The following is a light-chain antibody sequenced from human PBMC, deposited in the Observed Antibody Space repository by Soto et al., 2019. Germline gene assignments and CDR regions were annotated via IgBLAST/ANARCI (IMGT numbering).Light chain of an antibody. CDR1: QDISNY. Sequence: DIQMTQSPSSLSASVGDRVTITCQASQDISNYLNWCQQKPGKAPKLLIYDASNLETGVPSRFSGSGSGTDFTFTISSLQPEDIATYYCQQYDNLLLTFGPGTKVDI. V-gene: IGKV1-33*01. J-gene: IGKJ3*01. CDR3: QQYDNLLLT. CDR2: DAS.